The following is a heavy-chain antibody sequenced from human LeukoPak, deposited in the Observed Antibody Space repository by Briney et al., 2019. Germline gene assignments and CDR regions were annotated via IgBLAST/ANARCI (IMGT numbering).Heavy chain of an antibody. CDR2: ISSSSSTI. V-gene: IGHV3-48*02. J-gene: IGHJ4*02. CDR3: ARGHYYDSSGYSPLGY. CDR1: GFTFSSYS. Sequence: GGSLRLSCAASGFTFSSYSMNWVRQAPGKGLEWVSYISSSSSTIYYADSVKGRFTISRDNAKNSLYLQMNSLRDEDTAVYYCARGHYYDSSGYSPLGYWGQGTLVTVSS. D-gene: IGHD3-22*01.